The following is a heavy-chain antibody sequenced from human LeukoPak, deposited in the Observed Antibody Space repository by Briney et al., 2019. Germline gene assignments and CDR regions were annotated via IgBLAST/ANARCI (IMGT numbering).Heavy chain of an antibody. CDR3: ARQGSGWFYVDY. V-gene: IGHV5-51*01. Sequence: GESLKTSCKGSEYSFTTYWIAWVRQMPGKGLEWMGIIYPADSDTRYSPSFQGQVTISADKSISTAYLQWSSLKASDTAMYYCARQGSGWFYVDYWGQGTLVTVSS. CDR1: EYSFTTYW. D-gene: IGHD2/OR15-2a*01. CDR2: IYPADSDT. J-gene: IGHJ4*02.